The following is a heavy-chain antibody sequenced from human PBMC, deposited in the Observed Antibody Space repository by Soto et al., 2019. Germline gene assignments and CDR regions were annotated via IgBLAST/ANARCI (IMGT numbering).Heavy chain of an antibody. Sequence: PGGSLRLSCAASGFTFSSYAMSWVRQAPGKGLEWVSAISGSGGSTYYAHSVKGRFTISRDNPKNTLYLQMSSLRAEDTAVYYCAKDSVSRVDYWGQGTLVTVSS. CDR2: ISGSGGST. J-gene: IGHJ4*02. V-gene: IGHV3-23*01. CDR3: AKDSVSRVDY. D-gene: IGHD3-10*01. CDR1: GFTFSSYA.